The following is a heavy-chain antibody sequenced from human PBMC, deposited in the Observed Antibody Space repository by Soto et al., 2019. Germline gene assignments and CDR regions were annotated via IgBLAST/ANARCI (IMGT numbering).Heavy chain of an antibody. CDR1: GFTFSSYA. V-gene: IGHV3-23*01. CDR2: ISGSGGGT. CDR3: AKGGGYDSEYYFDY. Sequence: GGSLRLSCAASGFTFSSYAMSWVRQAPGKGLEWVSAISGSGGGTYYADSVKGRFTISRDNSKNTLYLQMNSLRAEDTAVYYCAKGGGYDSEYYFDYWGQGTLVTVSS. J-gene: IGHJ4*02. D-gene: IGHD5-12*01.